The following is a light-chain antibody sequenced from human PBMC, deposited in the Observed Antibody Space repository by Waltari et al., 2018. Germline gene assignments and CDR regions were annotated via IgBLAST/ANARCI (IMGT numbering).Light chain of an antibody. J-gene: IGKJ1*01. Sequence: EIVMTQSPATLSVSPGERAPLSCRASQSVSSNLAWYQQKPGHAPRLLIYGASTGATGIPARVSGSGAGTEFTLTISSLQSEDFAVYYCQQYNNWPRTFGQGTKVEIK. CDR1: QSVSSN. CDR3: QQYNNWPRT. V-gene: IGKV3-15*01. CDR2: GAS.